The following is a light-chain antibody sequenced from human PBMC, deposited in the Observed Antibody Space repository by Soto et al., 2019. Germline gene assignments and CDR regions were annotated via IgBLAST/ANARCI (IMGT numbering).Light chain of an antibody. J-gene: IGKJ2*01. CDR1: QSVSSSY. CDR2: GAS. CDR3: QQYGSSPPYT. Sequence: EIVLTQSPGTLSLSPGERATLSCRASQSVSSSYLAWYQQKPGQAPRHLIYGASSRATGIPDRFSGSGYGTDFTLTISRLEPEDFAVYYCQQYGSSPPYTFGQGTKLEIK. V-gene: IGKV3-20*01.